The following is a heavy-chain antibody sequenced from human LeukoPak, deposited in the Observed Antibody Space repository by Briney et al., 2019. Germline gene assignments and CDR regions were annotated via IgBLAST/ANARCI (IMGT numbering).Heavy chain of an antibody. CDR1: GFTFGSYS. V-gene: IGHV3-23*01. CDR2: ISGSGGST. J-gene: IGHJ6*03. Sequence: GGSLRLSCAASGFTFGSYSMNWVRQAPGKGLEWVSAISGSGGSTYYADSVKGRFTISRDNSKNTLYLQMNSLRAEDTAVYYCAKSTITTRRGNYYMDVWGKGTTVTVSS. CDR3: AKSTITTRRGNYYMDV. D-gene: IGHD3-3*01.